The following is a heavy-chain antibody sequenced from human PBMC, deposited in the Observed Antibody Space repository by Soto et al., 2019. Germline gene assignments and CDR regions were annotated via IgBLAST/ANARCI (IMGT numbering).Heavy chain of an antibody. CDR3: ARGPITIFGGLGNWFDP. CDR1: GGSISSYY. Sequence: KASETLSPTCTVSGGSISSYYCICSRQPSFKGLEWIVRIYTSGSTNYNPSLKSRVTMSVATSKNQFSLKLSSVTAADTAVYYCARGPITIFGGLGNWFDPWGQGTLVTVSS. CDR2: IYTSGST. V-gene: IGHV4-4*07. D-gene: IGHD3-3*01. J-gene: IGHJ5*02.